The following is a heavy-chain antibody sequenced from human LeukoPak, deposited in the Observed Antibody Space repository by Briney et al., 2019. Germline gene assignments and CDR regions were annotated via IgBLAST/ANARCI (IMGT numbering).Heavy chain of an antibody. Sequence: ASVTVSCTASGYTFTSYYIHWVRQAPGQGLEWVGIIHPSGGYTNYAQKFQDRVTMTRDTSTSTVYMELSSLRSEDTAMYYCARSMPTRCFDYWGQGTLVTVSS. CDR1: GYTFTSYY. D-gene: IGHD1-1*01. J-gene: IGHJ4*02. CDR2: IHPSGGYT. CDR3: ARSMPTRCFDY. V-gene: IGHV1-46*01.